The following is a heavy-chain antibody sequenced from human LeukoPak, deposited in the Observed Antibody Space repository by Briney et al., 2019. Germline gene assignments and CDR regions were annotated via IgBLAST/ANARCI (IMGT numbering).Heavy chain of an antibody. CDR1: GGSISSSSYY. Sequence: PSETLSLTCTVSGGSISSSSYYWGWIRQPPGKGLEWIGSIYYSGSTYYNPSLKSRVTISVDTSKNQFSLKLSSVTAADTAVYYCARRGPVYDYVWGSYRNKSRFDPWGQGTLVTVSS. D-gene: IGHD3-16*02. CDR2: IYYSGST. J-gene: IGHJ5*02. V-gene: IGHV4-39*01. CDR3: ARRGPVYDYVWGSYRNKSRFDP.